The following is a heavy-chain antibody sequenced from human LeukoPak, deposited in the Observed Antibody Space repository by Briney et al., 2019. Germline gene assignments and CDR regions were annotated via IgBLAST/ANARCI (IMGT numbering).Heavy chain of an antibody. Sequence: PSETLSLTCTVSGGSINNFYLSWIRQPAGKGLEWIGRIYTSGSTNYNPSLKSRVTMSVDTSKNQFSLKLSSVTAADTAVYYCARTNHDYGDYGDYYYYMDVWGKGTTVTVSS. CDR1: GGSINNFY. D-gene: IGHD4-17*01. J-gene: IGHJ6*03. CDR2: IYTSGST. V-gene: IGHV4-4*07. CDR3: ARTNHDYGDYGDYYYYMDV.